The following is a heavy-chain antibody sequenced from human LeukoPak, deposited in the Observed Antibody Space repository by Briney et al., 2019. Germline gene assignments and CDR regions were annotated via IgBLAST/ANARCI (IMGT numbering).Heavy chain of an antibody. Sequence: GGSPRLSCAASGFTFSNAWMSSVRQAPGKGLEWGGRIKSKIDGGTTAYAAPVKGRFTISRYDSKNTPYLQRNSLKAEDTGVYYCNTSLTGYWGQGTLVTVSS. J-gene: IGHJ4*02. CDR3: NTSLTGY. CDR1: GFTFSNAW. V-gene: IGHV3-15*01. CDR2: IKSKIDGGTT.